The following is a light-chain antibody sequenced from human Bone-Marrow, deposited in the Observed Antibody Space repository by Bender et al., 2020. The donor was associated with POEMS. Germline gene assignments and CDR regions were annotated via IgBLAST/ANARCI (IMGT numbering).Light chain of an antibody. V-gene: IGLV1-36*01. CDR2: YDD. CDR1: SSNIGKHG. CDR3: SAWDASLNGWV. Sequence: QSVLTQPPSVSETPGQRVTISCSGSSSNIGKHGVNWDQKLPGKAPKLLIYYDDLVESGVSDRLSGSKSGTSASLAISGLQSEDEADDYCSAWDASLNGWVFGGGTKLTVL. J-gene: IGLJ3*02.